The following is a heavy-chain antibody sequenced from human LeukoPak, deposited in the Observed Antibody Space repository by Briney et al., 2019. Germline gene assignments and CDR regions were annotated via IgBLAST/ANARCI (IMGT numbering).Heavy chain of an antibody. V-gene: IGHV4-59*01. Sequence: PSETLSLTCTVSGGSISSYYWSWIRQPPGKGLEWIGYIYYSGSTNYNPSLKSRVTISVDTSKNQFSLKLSSVTAADTAVYYCARDGSGGWQSHWGQGTLVTASS. CDR3: ARDGSGGWQSH. D-gene: IGHD2-15*01. J-gene: IGHJ4*02. CDR2: IYYSGST. CDR1: GGSISSYY.